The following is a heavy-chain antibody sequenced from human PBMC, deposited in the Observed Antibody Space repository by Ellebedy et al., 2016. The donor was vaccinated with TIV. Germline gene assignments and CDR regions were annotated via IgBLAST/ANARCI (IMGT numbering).Heavy chain of an antibody. Sequence: GGSLRLSCKGSGYTFTSYWIGWVRQMPGKGLEWMGIIYPGDSDTRYSPSFQGQVTISADESISTAYLQWSSLKASDTAMYYCARMPDYQFDPWGQGTLVTVSS. CDR1: GYTFTSYW. CDR2: IYPGDSDT. CDR3: ARMPDYQFDP. J-gene: IGHJ5*02. V-gene: IGHV5-51*01. D-gene: IGHD4-11*01.